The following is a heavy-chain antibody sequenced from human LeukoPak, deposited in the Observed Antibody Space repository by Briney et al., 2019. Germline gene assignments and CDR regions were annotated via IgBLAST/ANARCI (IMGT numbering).Heavy chain of an antibody. CDR2: ISGSGGST. V-gene: IGHV3-23*01. Sequence: PGGSLRLSCAASGFTFSSYAMSWVRQAPGKGLEWVSAISGSGGSTYYADSVKGRLTISRDNSKNTLYLQMNSLRAEDTAVYYCAKIVCSGGSCFDAFDIWGQGTMVTVSS. CDR1: GFTFSSYA. CDR3: AKIVCSGGSCFDAFDI. J-gene: IGHJ3*02. D-gene: IGHD2-15*01.